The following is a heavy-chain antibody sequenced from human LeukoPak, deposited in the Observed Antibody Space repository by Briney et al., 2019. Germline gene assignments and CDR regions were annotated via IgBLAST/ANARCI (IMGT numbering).Heavy chain of an antibody. D-gene: IGHD2-15*01. Sequence: SETLSLTCTVSGGSISSNTYFYNWIRRPAGKGLEWIGRIYSSGRTYYNPSLKSRVTISVDTSKNQFSLKLSSVTAADTAVYYCARVGRGYCSGGSCYLPGYFDYWGQGTLVTVSS. CDR1: GGSISSNTYF. CDR2: IYSSGRT. V-gene: IGHV4-61*02. CDR3: ARVGRGYCSGGSCYLPGYFDY. J-gene: IGHJ4*02.